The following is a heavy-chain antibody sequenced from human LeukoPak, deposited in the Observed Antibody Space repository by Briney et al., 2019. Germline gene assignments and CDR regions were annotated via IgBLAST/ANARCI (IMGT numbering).Heavy chain of an antibody. Sequence: GGSLRLSCAASGFTFSHYGMSWVRQAPGKGLEWVSAISGSGYSTYYADSVKGRFTISRDNAKNSLYLQMNSLRAGDTAVYYCARGTLNIPGEHGAFDYWGQGTLVTVSS. V-gene: IGHV3-23*01. CDR2: ISGSGYST. D-gene: IGHD1/OR15-1a*01. J-gene: IGHJ4*02. CDR3: ARGTLNIPGEHGAFDY. CDR1: GFTFSHYG.